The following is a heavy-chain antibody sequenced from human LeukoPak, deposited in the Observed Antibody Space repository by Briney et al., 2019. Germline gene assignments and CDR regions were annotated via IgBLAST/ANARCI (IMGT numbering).Heavy chain of an antibody. D-gene: IGHD2-2*01. CDR1: GYTFTSYY. V-gene: IGHV1-46*01. CDR2: INPSGGST. J-gene: IGHJ4*02. CDR3: ARGGYCSSTSCFEFDY. Sequence: ASVKVSCKASGYTFTSYYMHWVRQAPGQGLEWMGIINPSGGSTSYAQKFQGRVTMTRDTSTITVYMELSTLRSEDTAVYYCARGGYCSSTSCFEFDYWGQGTLVTVSS.